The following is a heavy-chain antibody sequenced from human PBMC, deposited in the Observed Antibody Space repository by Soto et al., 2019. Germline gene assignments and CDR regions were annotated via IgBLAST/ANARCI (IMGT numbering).Heavy chain of an antibody. Sequence: SETLSLTCTVSGGSISSSSYYWGWIRQPPGKGLEWIGSIYYSGSTYYNPSLKSRVTISVDTSKNQFSLKLSSVTAADTAVYYCARRGIAVANWFDPWGQGTLVTVSS. D-gene: IGHD6-19*01. CDR3: ARRGIAVANWFDP. J-gene: IGHJ5*02. CDR1: GGSISSSSYY. V-gene: IGHV4-39*01. CDR2: IYYSGST.